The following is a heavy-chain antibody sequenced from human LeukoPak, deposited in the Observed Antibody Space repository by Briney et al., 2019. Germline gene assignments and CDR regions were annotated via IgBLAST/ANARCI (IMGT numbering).Heavy chain of an antibody. CDR3: ATLIRPSSNWYYFDY. D-gene: IGHD6-13*01. Sequence: GASVKVSCKASGYTFTGYYMHWVRQAPGQGLEWMGWINPNSGGTNYAQKFQGRVTMTRDTSISTAYMELSRLRSDDTAVYYCATLIRPSSNWYYFDYWGQGTLVTVSS. CDR2: INPNSGGT. J-gene: IGHJ4*02. CDR1: GYTFTGYY. V-gene: IGHV1-2*02.